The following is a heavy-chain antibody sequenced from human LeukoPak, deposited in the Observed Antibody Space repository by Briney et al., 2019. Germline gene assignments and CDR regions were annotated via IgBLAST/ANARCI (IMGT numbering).Heavy chain of an antibody. J-gene: IGHJ4*02. Sequence: PGGSLRLSCAASGFTFSSYSMNWVRQAPGKGLEWVSYISSSSSTIYYADSVKGRFTISRDNSKNTLYLQMNSLRAEDTAVYYCAKDLRYCTSISCPFDYWGQGTLVTVSS. CDR2: ISSSSSTI. CDR3: AKDLRYCTSISCPFDY. D-gene: IGHD2-2*01. CDR1: GFTFSSYS. V-gene: IGHV3-48*01.